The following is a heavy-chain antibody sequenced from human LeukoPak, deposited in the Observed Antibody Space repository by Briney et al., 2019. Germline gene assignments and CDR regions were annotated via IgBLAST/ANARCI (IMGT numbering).Heavy chain of an antibody. CDR3: ARGGDAGIKYYFEY. J-gene: IGHJ4*02. D-gene: IGHD2-21*01. CDR2: IRQDGGEK. CDR1: DFTFDRYW. V-gene: IGHV3-7*01. Sequence: GGSLRLSCAASDFTFDRYWMGWVRQAPGKGLEWVASIRQDGGEKYYVDSVQGRFTISRDNAKNSLYLQMNSLRVEETAVYYCARGGDAGIKYYFEYWGRGTPVTVSS.